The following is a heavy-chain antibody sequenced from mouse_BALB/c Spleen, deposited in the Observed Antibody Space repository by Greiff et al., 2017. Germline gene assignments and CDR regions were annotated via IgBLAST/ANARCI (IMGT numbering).Heavy chain of an antibody. D-gene: IGHD1-1*02. V-gene: IGHV4-1*02. Sequence: EAGGVDFSSYWMSWVRQAPGKGLEWIGEINPDSSTINYTPSLKDKFIISRDNAKNTLYLQMSKVRSEDTALYYCARRYGIYAMDYWGQGTSVTVSS. CDR1: GVDFSSYW. J-gene: IGHJ4*01. CDR3: ARRYGIYAMDY. CDR2: INPDSSTI.